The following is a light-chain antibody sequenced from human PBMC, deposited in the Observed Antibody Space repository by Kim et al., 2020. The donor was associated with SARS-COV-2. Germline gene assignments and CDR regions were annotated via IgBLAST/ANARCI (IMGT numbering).Light chain of an antibody. CDR2: GAS. J-gene: IGKJ5*01. Sequence: EIVMTQSPVTLSVSPGERVTLSCRASQSVSINLAWYQQKPGQAPRLLIYGASNRATGIPARFSGSGSGTEFTLTISSLQSEDFAIYFCQQYNIWPTITFGQGTRLEIK. CDR1: QSVSIN. V-gene: IGKV3-15*01. CDR3: QQYNIWPTIT.